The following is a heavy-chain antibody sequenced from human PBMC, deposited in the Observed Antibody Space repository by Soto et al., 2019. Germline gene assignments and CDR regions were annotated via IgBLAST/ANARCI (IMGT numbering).Heavy chain of an antibody. V-gene: IGHV1-69*02. D-gene: IGHD3-10*01. CDR3: ASRYGSGYRAFDY. CDR2: INPILSMS. Sequence: QVQLVQSGAEVKKPGSSVRVSCKASGDTFSFYSINWVRQAPGLGLEWMGRINPILSMSNYAQRFQGRVTVTADKSTSTAYMELSSLRSEDTAMYYCASRYGSGYRAFDYSGQGALVTVSS. J-gene: IGHJ4*02. CDR1: GDTFSFYS.